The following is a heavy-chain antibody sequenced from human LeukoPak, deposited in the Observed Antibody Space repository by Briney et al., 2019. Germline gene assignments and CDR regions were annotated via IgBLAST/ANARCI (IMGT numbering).Heavy chain of an antibody. CDR2: IDPSDSYT. J-gene: IGHJ4*02. CDR3: ARSLYYYGSGSSEFDY. Sequence: GESLQISCKGSGYSFTSYWISWVRQMPGKGLEWMGRIDPSDSYTNYSPSFQGHVTISADKSISTAYLQWSSLKASDTAMYYCARSLYYYGSGSSEFDYWGQGTLVTVSS. V-gene: IGHV5-10-1*01. CDR1: GYSFTSYW. D-gene: IGHD3-10*01.